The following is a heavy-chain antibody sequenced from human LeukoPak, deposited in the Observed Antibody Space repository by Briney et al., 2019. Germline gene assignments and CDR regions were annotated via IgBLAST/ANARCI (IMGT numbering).Heavy chain of an antibody. Sequence: SETLSLTCTVSGGSISSYYWSWIRQPPGKELEWIGYVSYSGSTNFNPSLKSRVTISVDTSKNQFSLKLSSVTAADTAVYYCAREGTAGTNLNWFDPWGQGTLVTVSS. CDR2: VSYSGST. V-gene: IGHV4-59*01. J-gene: IGHJ5*02. CDR3: AREGTAGTNLNWFDP. CDR1: GGSISSYY. D-gene: IGHD1-1*01.